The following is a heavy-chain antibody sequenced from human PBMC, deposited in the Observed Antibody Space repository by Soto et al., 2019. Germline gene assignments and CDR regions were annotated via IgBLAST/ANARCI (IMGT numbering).Heavy chain of an antibody. J-gene: IGHJ4*02. V-gene: IGHV1-2*04. CDR2: INPNNGGT. Sequence: ASVKVSCKASGYSFTANSMHWVRQAPGQGLEWMGWINPNNGGTNYARKFQGWVTMTRDTSISTAYMDLTRLKSDDTADYYCAIQRSGVVYYGSGSYYKGPFDYWGQGTLVTVSS. CDR3: AIQRSGVVYYGSGSYYKGPFDY. CDR1: GYSFTANS. D-gene: IGHD3-10*01.